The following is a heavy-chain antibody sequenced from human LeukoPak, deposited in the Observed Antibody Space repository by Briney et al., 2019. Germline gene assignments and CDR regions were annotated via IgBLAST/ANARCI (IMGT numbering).Heavy chain of an antibody. J-gene: IGHJ6*02. CDR2: ISYDGSNK. Sequence: PGGSLRLSCAASGFTFSSYAMHWVRQAPGKGLEWVAVISYDGSNKYYADSVKGRFTISRDNSKNTLYLQMNSLRAEDTAVYYCARDWGDIVVVVAARSHYGMDVWGQGTTVTVSS. CDR3: ARDWGDIVVVVAARSHYGMDV. CDR1: GFTFSSYA. D-gene: IGHD2-15*01. V-gene: IGHV3-30*04.